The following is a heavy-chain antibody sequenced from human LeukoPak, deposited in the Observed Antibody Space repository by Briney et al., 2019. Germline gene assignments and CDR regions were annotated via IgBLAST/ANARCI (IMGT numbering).Heavy chain of an antibody. J-gene: IGHJ4*02. Sequence: GSSVKVSCKASGGTFSSYAISWVRQAPGQGLEWMGGIIPIFGTANYAQKFQGRVTITADESTSTAYMELSSLRSEDTAVYYCAREAQLWFRGTIDYWGQGTLVTVST. CDR3: AREAQLWFRGTIDY. V-gene: IGHV1-69*01. CDR2: IIPIFGTA. D-gene: IGHD5-18*01. CDR1: GGTFSSYA.